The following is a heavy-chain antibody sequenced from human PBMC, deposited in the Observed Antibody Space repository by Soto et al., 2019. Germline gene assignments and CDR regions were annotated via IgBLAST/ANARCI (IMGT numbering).Heavy chain of an antibody. CDR3: ARDLYDSSGSLFDY. J-gene: IGHJ4*02. V-gene: IGHV1-18*01. Sequence: ASVKVSCKASGYTCTSYGISWVRQAPGQGLEWMGWISAYNGNTNYAQKLQGRVTMTTDTSTSTAYMELRSLRSDDTAVYYCARDLYDSSGSLFDYWGQGTLVTVSS. CDR2: ISAYNGNT. D-gene: IGHD3-22*01. CDR1: GYTCTSYG.